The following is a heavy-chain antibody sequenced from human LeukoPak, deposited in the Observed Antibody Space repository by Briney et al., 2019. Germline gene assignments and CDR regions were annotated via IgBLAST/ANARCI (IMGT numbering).Heavy chain of an antibody. V-gene: IGHV3-53*01. Sequence: PGGSLRLPCAASGFTVSSNYMSWVRQAPEKGLEWVSIIYSRGSTYYADSVKGRFTISRDDSKNTVYLQMNSLRAEDAAVYYCASGGLGARKYYSDPFDYWGQGTLVTVSS. J-gene: IGHJ4*02. CDR2: IYSRGST. CDR3: ASGGLGARKYYSDPFDY. D-gene: IGHD3-10*01. CDR1: GFTVSSNY.